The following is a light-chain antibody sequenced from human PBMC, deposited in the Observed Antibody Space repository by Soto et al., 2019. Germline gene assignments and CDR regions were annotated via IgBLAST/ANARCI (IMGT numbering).Light chain of an antibody. Sequence: DIRMTQSPSTLSASVGDRVTISCRASQPISNWVAWDQQKPGRAPKLLISDSSNLETGVPPRFSGTGSGTQYTLIISGLQPDDSATYYCQQYNSDPYTFGQGTKLQI. CDR2: DSS. CDR3: QQYNSDPYT. V-gene: IGKV1-5*01. J-gene: IGKJ2*01. CDR1: QPISNW.